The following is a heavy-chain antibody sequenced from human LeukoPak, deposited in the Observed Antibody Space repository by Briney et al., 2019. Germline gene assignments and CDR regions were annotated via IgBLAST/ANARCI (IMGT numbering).Heavy chain of an antibody. CDR3: ANPALGGGSSQVFDY. CDR1: GFTFSSYA. D-gene: IGHD2-15*01. Sequence: PGGSLRLSCAASGFTFSSYAMSWVRQAPGKGREWVSAISGRGGSTYYADSVKGRFTIYRDNSKKTLYLKMNSLRAEDTAVHYCANPALGGGSSQVFDYWGQGTLVTVSS. V-gene: IGHV3-23*01. CDR2: ISGRGGST. J-gene: IGHJ4*02.